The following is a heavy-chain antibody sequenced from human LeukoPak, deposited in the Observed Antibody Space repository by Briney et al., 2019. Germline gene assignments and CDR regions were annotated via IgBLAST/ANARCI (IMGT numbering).Heavy chain of an antibody. Sequence: PGGSLRLSCAASGFTFSAKWMSWVRQAPGKGLEWVASINQGGNGKYYVDSARGRFTISRDNVYNSLYLQMNSLRAEDTAVYYCASLDTTRAVTRDYWGQGTLVTVSS. CDR1: GFTFSAKW. CDR3: ASLDTTRAVTRDY. J-gene: IGHJ4*02. V-gene: IGHV3-7*01. CDR2: INQGGNGK. D-gene: IGHD4-17*01.